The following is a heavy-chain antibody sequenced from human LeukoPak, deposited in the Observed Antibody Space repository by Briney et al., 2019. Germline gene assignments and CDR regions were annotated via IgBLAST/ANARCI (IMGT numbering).Heavy chain of an antibody. J-gene: IGHJ6*04. Sequence: GGSLRLSCAASGFHFFSYVMHWVRQTPGKGLEWVASIRHDDDQKYYAGSVKGRFTISRDNSKNTVDMQMNSLRAEDTAVYHCARVAFGELWGMDVWGKGTTVTISS. D-gene: IGHD3-10*01. CDR2: IRHDDDQK. CDR1: GFHFFSYV. CDR3: ARVAFGELWGMDV. V-gene: IGHV3-30*02.